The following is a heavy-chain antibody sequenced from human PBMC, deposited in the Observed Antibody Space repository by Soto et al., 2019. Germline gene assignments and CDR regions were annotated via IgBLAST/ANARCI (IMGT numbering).Heavy chain of an antibody. J-gene: IGHJ4*02. Sequence: GVLRLSCAASGFTFSNVWMSWVRQAPGKGLEWVGRVKSKSDGATTDYAAPVKGRFTVSRDDSQNTLSLQMDSLKIEDTAVYFCTKAAGGMWGADYWGQGTPVTVSS. D-gene: IGHD1-26*01. CDR3: TKAAGGMWGADY. CDR2: VKSKSDGATT. CDR1: GFTFSNVW. V-gene: IGHV3-15*01.